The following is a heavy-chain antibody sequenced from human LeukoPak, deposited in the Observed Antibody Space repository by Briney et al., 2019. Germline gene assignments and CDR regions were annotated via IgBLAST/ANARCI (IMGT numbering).Heavy chain of an antibody. D-gene: IGHD2-2*01. Sequence: PSETLSLTCTVSGGSIRSYYWSWVRQPPGKGLEYVGHIYYTGSTDYNPSLKSRVTMSLDTSKNQFSLKLSSVTAADTAVYSCARFSAHQLRSGYYYYMDVWGKGTMVTVS. V-gene: IGHV4-59*01. CDR1: GGSIRSYY. CDR3: ARFSAHQLRSGYYYYMDV. CDR2: IYYTGST. J-gene: IGHJ6*03.